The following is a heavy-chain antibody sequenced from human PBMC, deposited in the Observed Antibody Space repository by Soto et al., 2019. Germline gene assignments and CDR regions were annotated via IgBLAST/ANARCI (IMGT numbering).Heavy chain of an antibody. V-gene: IGHV3-49*03. J-gene: IGHJ4*02. D-gene: IGHD3-9*01. CDR2: IRSKAYGGTT. CDR1: GFTFGDYA. CDR3: TRVAGSNYDILTGYLNYFDY. Sequence: GGSLRLSCTASGFTFGDYAMSWFRQAPGKGLEWVGFIRSKAYGGTTEYAASVKGRFTISRDDSKSIAYLQMNSLKTEDTAVYYCTRVAGSNYDILTGYLNYFDYWGQGTLVTVSS.